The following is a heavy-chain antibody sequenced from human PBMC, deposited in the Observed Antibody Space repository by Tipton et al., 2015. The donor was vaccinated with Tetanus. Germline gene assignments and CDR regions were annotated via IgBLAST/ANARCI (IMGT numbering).Heavy chain of an antibody. Sequence: SLRLSCAASGFPFSTYWMHWVRQAPGKGLEWVAVISYEGSNKYYADSVKGRFTVSSDNSKNTLYLQMNSLRDEDTAVYYCAKERAAGGLGEGEYYGQGTLVTGSS. J-gene: IGHJ4*02. CDR1: GFPFSTYW. CDR2: ISYEGSNK. D-gene: IGHD6-13*01. CDR3: AKERAAGGLGEGEY. V-gene: IGHV3-30*18.